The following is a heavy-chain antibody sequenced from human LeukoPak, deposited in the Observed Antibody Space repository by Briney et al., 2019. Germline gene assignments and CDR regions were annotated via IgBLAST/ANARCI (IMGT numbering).Heavy chain of an antibody. Sequence: HSGGSLRLSCAASGFIVSGNHMNWVRLAPGKGLEWVSIVYSVGATYYEDSVKGRFTISRDNSKNTLYLQMNSLRAEDTAVYYCAKDYRHSSSWPLCAFDIWGQGTMVTVSS. CDR2: VYSVGAT. D-gene: IGHD6-13*01. CDR1: GFIVSGNH. V-gene: IGHV3-66*01. CDR3: AKDYRHSSSWPLCAFDI. J-gene: IGHJ3*02.